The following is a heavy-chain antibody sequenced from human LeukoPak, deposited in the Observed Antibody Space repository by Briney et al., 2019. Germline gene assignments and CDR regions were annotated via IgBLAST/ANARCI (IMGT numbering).Heavy chain of an antibody. CDR1: GFTFSSYS. V-gene: IGHV3-21*01. J-gene: IGHJ4*02. D-gene: IGHD5-18*01. CDR3: ARADWDTAMIDY. Sequence: PGGSLRLSCAASGFTFSSYSMNWVRQAPGKGLVWVSSISSSSSYIYYADSVKGRFTISRDNAKNSLYLQMNSLRAEDTAVYYCARADWDTAMIDYWGQGTLVTVSS. CDR2: ISSSSSYI.